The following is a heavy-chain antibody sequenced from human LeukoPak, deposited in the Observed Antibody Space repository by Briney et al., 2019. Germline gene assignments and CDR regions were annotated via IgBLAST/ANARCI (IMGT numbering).Heavy chain of an antibody. V-gene: IGHV3-7*01. J-gene: IGHJ6*03. CDR2: IKQDGSEK. D-gene: IGHD6-19*01. CDR1: GFTFSSYW. CDR3: ARGRIAVAGTYIPSNWGPQLYYMDV. Sequence: GGSLRLSCAASGFTFSSYWMSWVRQAPGKGLEWVANIKQDGSEKCYVDSVKGRFTISRDSAENSLYLQMNSLTAEDTAVYYCARGRIAVAGTYIPSNWGPQLYYMDVWGKGTTVTVSS.